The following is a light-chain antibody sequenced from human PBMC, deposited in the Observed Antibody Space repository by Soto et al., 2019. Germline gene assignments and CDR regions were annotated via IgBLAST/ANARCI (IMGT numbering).Light chain of an antibody. V-gene: IGKV3-15*01. J-gene: IGKJ2*01. CDR2: GAS. CDR1: QSVSSN. CDR3: QQSNKWPYT. Sequence: IVMTQSPATLSVSPGERATLSCRASQSVSSNLAWYQHKPGQAPRLLFYGASTRAAGIPARFSGGGSGTDFTITISGLQSEDCAVYYCQQSNKWPYTFGQGTKLEIK.